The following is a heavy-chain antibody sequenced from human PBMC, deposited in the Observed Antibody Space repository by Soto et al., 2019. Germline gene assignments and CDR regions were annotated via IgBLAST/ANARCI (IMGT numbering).Heavy chain of an antibody. V-gene: IGHV1-46*01. CDR3: ARADYYDSSGFYYDC. CDR1: GYIFTDHY. CDR2: INPSGGST. D-gene: IGHD3-22*01. Sequence: ASEKVSCKASGYIFTDHYIHWVRQAPGQGLEWMGIINPSGGSTNYLQKFQGRITMTRDTSTSTVYMELSSLRSEDTAVYFCARADYYDSSGFYYDCWGQGSLVTVSS. J-gene: IGHJ4*02.